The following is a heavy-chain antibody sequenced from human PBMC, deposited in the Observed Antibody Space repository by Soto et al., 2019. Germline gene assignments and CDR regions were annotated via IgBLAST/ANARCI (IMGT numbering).Heavy chain of an antibody. Sequence: PSETLSLTCTVSGGSISSYRWSWIRQPAWKXXXXXXXXXXXXXXXXXXXLKSRVTVSVDTSRNQFFLNLHSVTAADSAVYFCGRESGETWDYEAYWGQGTPVTVSS. D-gene: IGHD1-7*01. CDR2: XXXXXXX. J-gene: IGHJ4*02. CDR1: GGSISSYR. V-gene: IGHV4-4*07. CDR3: GRESGETWDYEAY.